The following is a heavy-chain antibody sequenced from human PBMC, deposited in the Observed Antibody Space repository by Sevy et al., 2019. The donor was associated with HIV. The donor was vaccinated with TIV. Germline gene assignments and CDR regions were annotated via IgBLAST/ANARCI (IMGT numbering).Heavy chain of an antibody. J-gene: IGHJ6*02. V-gene: IGHV3-30*02. CDR1: GFTFSSYG. CDR2: IRYDGCNK. CDR3: AKDPAGYYDILTGNYYYYYGMDV. D-gene: IGHD3-9*01. Sequence: GGSLRLSCAASGFTFSSYGMHWVRQAPGKGLEWVAFIRYDGCNKYYADSVKGRFTISRDNSKNTLYLQMNSLRAEDTAVYYCAKDPAGYYDILTGNYYYYYGMDVWGQGTTVTVSS.